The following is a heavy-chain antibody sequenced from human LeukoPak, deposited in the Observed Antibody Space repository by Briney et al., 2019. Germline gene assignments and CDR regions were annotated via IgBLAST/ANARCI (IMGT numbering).Heavy chain of an antibody. CDR2: ISGSGGST. J-gene: IGHJ4*02. V-gene: IGHV3-23*01. Sequence: GGSLRLSCAASGFTFSSYAMSWVRQAPGKGLEWVSAISGSGGSTYYADSVKGRFTISRDNSKNTLYLQMNSLRAEDTAVYYCAKLGDILTGYPYYFNCWGQGTLVTVSS. CDR3: AKLGDILTGYPYYFNC. CDR1: GFTFSSYA. D-gene: IGHD3-9*01.